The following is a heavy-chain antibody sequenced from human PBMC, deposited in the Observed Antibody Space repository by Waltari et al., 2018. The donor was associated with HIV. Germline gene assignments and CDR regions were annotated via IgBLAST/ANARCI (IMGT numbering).Heavy chain of an antibody. J-gene: IGHJ4*02. CDR3: AKAYYENTAYYYDF. V-gene: IGHV3-23*01. Sequence: EVQLLESGGGLVQPGGSRSLSCAASGFAYVSYSLTWVRQSPERGLEWVAAVSGSGAKSFYADSVKGRFTISRDNSKNTVFLQMNSLRAADTAIYYCAKAYYENTAYYYDFWGRGTRVTVSS. CDR1: GFAYVSYS. CDR2: VSGSGAKS. D-gene: IGHD3-22*01.